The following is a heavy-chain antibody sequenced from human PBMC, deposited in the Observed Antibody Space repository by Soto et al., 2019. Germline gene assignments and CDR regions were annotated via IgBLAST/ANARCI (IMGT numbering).Heavy chain of an antibody. CDR1: GYTFTTYA. CDR2: INAGSADI. J-gene: IGHJ4*02. D-gene: IGHD5-18*01. V-gene: IGHV1-3*01. CDR3: ARGGRCGYSYGHFDF. Sequence: ASVKGSCKASGYTFTTYALHWVRQAPGQRLEWMGWINAGSADIKYSQKFQGRVTITRDTSASTVYMELSSLRSEDTAVYYCARGGRCGYSYGHFDFWGQGYLVTVSS.